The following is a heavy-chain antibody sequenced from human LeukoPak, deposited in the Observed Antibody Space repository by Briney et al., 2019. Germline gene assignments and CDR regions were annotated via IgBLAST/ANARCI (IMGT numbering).Heavy chain of an antibody. CDR1: GYTFTGYY. CDR3: AREPPSGDSGSSSLDY. D-gene: IGHD3-10*01. Sequence: ASVKVSCKASGYTFTGYYMHWVRQAPGQGLEWMGWINPSGGSRSYAQKFQGRVTMTRDMSTSTVSMELSSLKSEDTAVYYCAREPPSGDSGSSSLDYWGQGTLVAVSS. J-gene: IGHJ4*02. CDR2: INPSGGSR. V-gene: IGHV1-46*01.